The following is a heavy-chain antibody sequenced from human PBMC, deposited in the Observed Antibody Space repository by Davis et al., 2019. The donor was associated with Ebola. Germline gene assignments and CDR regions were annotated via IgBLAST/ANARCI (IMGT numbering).Heavy chain of an antibody. CDR3: ARDFDGGNYYFDY. D-gene: IGHD3-9*01. V-gene: IGHV1-69*13. CDR2: IIPIFGTP. CDR1: GGSFSSHP. Sequence: SVKVSCKTSGGSFSSHPISWVRQAPRQGLEWMGGIIPIFGTPHYAQTFQGRITITADASTSTAYMELSSLRSEDTATYFCARDFDGGNYYFDYWGPGTPVTVSS. J-gene: IGHJ4*02.